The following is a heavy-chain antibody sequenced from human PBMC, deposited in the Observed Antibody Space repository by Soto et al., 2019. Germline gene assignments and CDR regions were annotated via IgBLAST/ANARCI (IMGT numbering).Heavy chain of an antibody. CDR1: GFTFSGYW. D-gene: IGHD3-16*02. J-gene: IGHJ4*02. CDR2: IKEDGSEK. CDR3: AKHDYVWGSYRTFDY. Sequence: PGGSLRLSCAGSGFTFSGYWMSWVRQAPGKGLEWVANIKEDGSEKYYVDSVEGRFTISRDNAKNSLYLQMNSLRAEDTGVYYCAKHDYVWGSYRTFDYWGPGTLVNVSS. V-gene: IGHV3-7*01.